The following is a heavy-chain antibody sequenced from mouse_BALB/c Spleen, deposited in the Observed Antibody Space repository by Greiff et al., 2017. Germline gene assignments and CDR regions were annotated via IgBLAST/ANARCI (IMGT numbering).Heavy chain of an antibody. CDR2: ISYSGST. Sequence: EVMLVESGPGLVKPSQSLSLTCTVTGYSITSDYAWNWIRQFPGNKLEWMGYISYSGSTSYNPSLKSRISITRDTSKNQFFLQLNSVTTEDTATYYCAREGIRRYRAWFAYWGQGTLVTVSA. J-gene: IGHJ3*01. D-gene: IGHD1-1*01. CDR3: AREGIRRYRAWFAY. CDR1: GYSITSDYA. V-gene: IGHV3-2*02.